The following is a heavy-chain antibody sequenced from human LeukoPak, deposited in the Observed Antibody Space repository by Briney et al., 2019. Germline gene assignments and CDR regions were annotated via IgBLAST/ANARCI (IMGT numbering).Heavy chain of an antibody. CDR3: ARAQEADAFDI. Sequence: GGSLRLSCAASGFTFSRYSMNWVRQAPGKGLEWVSSISSSSSYIYYADSVKGRFTISRDNAKNSLYLQMSSLRAEDTSVYYCARAQEADAFDIWGQGTMVTVSS. CDR1: GFTFSRYS. CDR2: ISSSSSYI. V-gene: IGHV3-21*01. J-gene: IGHJ3*02.